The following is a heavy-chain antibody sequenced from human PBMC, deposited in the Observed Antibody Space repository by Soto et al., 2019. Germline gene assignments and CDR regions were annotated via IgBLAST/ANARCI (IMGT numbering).Heavy chain of an antibody. J-gene: IGHJ4*02. CDR1: GFTFSSYS. D-gene: IGHD2-2*01. CDR3: ARVGGLVVVPAAIDY. CDR2: ISSSSGYI. Sequence: GGSLRLSCAASGFTFSSYSMNWVRQAPGKGLEWVSSISSSSGYIYYADSVKGRFTISRDNAKNSLYLQMNSLRAEDTAVYYCARVGGLVVVPAAIDYWGQGTLVTVSS. V-gene: IGHV3-21*01.